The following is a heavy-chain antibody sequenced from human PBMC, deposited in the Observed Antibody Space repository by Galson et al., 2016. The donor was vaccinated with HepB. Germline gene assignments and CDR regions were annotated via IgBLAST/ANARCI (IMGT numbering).Heavy chain of an antibody. Sequence: LSLTCTVSGGSISTYYWIWIRPPPGKGLEWIGYIYYSGTTNYNPSLKSRVTISIDTSKNQFSLTLSSVTAADTAMYYWAREAVGYSTSGTPPYGMDVWGQGTTVTVSS. J-gene: IGHJ6*02. CDR1: GGSISTYY. CDR3: AREAVGYSTSGTPPYGMDV. CDR2: IYYSGTT. D-gene: IGHD3-10*01. V-gene: IGHV4-59*01.